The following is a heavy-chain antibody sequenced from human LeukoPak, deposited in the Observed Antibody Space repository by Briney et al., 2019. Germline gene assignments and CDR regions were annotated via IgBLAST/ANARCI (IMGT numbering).Heavy chain of an antibody. CDR2: IYTSGST. J-gene: IGHJ5*02. V-gene: IGHV4-4*07. CDR3: ARLKNILTGYYRVNWFDP. Sequence: SETLSLTCTVSGGSISSYYGSWIRQPAGKGLELIGRIYTSGSTNYNPALKSRVTMSVDTSKNQFSLKLSSVTAADTAVYYCARLKNILTGYYRVNWFDPWGQGTLVTVSS. CDR1: GGSISSYY. D-gene: IGHD3-9*01.